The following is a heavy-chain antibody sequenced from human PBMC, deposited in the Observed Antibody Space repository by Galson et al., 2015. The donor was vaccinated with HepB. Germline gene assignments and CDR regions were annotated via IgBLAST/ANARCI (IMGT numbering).Heavy chain of an antibody. Sequence: QSGAEVKKPGESLRISCHGSGYSFTNNWISWVRQLPGKGLEWMGRIDPRDSNTNYSPSFQGHVTISADKSIRTAYLQWSSLKASDTAMYYCVRTLEYFDGNDYYREDYFDCWGQGTLVTVSS. CDR1: GYSFTNNW. CDR2: IDPRDSNT. CDR3: VRTLEYFDGNDYYREDYFDC. J-gene: IGHJ4*02. D-gene: IGHD3-9*01. V-gene: IGHV5-10-1*01.